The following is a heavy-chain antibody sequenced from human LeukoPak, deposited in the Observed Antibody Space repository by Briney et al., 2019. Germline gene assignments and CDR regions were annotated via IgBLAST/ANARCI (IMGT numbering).Heavy chain of an antibody. CDR1: GGTFSSYA. V-gene: IGHV1-69*05. Sequence: GASVKVSCKASGGTFSSYAISWVRQAPGQGLEWMGGIIPIFGTANYAQKFQGRVTMTRDTSISTAYMELSRLRSDDTAVYYCAIQGDYVWGSYRYWGQGTLVTVSS. CDR2: IIPIFGTA. D-gene: IGHD3-16*02. CDR3: AIQGDYVWGSYRY. J-gene: IGHJ4*02.